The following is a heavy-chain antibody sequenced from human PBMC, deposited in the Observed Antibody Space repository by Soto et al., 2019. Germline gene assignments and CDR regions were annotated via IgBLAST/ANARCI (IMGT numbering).Heavy chain of an antibody. CDR2: IIPIFGTA. D-gene: IGHD3-22*01. CDR3: ARGYYDSSGYYGAGEGYYYYGMDV. CDR1: GGTFSSYA. V-gene: IGHV1-69*13. Sequence: ASVKVSCKASGGTFSSYAISWVRQAPGQGLEWMGGIIPIFGTANYAQKFQGRVTITADESTSTAYMELSSLRSEDTAVYYCARGYYDSSGYYGAGEGYYYYGMDVWGQGTTVTVSS. J-gene: IGHJ6*02.